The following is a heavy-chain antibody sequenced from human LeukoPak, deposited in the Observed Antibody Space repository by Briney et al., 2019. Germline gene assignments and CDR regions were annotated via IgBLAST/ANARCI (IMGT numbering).Heavy chain of an antibody. V-gene: IGHV3-49*04. J-gene: IGHJ4*02. D-gene: IGHD5-24*01. Sequence: GGSLRLSCTASGFTFGDYAMSWVRQAPGKGLEWVGFIRSKTYDGTTEYAASVKGRFTISRYDSKRIAYLQMNSLKPDDTAVYYCTRLWLHYFDSWGQGTLITVSS. CDR3: TRLWLHYFDS. CDR2: IRSKTYDGTT. CDR1: GFTFGDYA.